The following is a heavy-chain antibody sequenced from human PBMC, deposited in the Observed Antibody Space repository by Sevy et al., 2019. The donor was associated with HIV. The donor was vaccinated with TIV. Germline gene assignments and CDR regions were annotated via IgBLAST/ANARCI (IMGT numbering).Heavy chain of an antibody. CDR2: INHSGST. V-gene: IGHV4-34*01. D-gene: IGHD3-10*01. CDR3: ARKQEDYGSGSYYATPYYYGMDV. Sequence: ETLSLTCAVYGGSFSGYYWSWIRQPPGKGLEWIGEINHSGSTNYNPSLKSRVTISVDTSKNQFSLKLSSVTAADTAVYYCARKQEDYGSGSYYATPYYYGMDVWGQGTTVTVSS. J-gene: IGHJ6*02. CDR1: GGSFSGYY.